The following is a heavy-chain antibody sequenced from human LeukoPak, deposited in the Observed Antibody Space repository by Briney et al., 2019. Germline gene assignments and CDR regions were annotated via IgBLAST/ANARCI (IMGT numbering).Heavy chain of an antibody. Sequence: PSETLSLTCAVSGYSISSGYYWGWIRQPPGKGLEWIGSIYYSGSTYYNPSLKSRVTISVDTSKNQFSLKLSSVTAADTAVYYCARRDRAKGYNWFDPWGQGTLVTVSS. CDR1: GYSISSGYY. V-gene: IGHV4-38-2*01. CDR3: ARRDRAKGYNWFDP. J-gene: IGHJ5*02. CDR2: IYYSGST.